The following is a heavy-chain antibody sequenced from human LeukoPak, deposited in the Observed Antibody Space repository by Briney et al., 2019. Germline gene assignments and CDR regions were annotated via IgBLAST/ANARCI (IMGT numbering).Heavy chain of an antibody. CDR1: GFTFSDYY. CDR3: AKGVDYCSGGSCPADY. J-gene: IGHJ4*02. V-gene: IGHV3-11*04. CDR2: ISSSGSTI. Sequence: GGSLRLSCAASGFTFSDYYMSWIRQAPGKGLEWVSYISSSGSTIYYADSVKGRFTISRDNAKNSLYLQMNSLRAEDTAVYYCAKGVDYCSGGSCPADYWGPGTLVTVSS. D-gene: IGHD2-15*01.